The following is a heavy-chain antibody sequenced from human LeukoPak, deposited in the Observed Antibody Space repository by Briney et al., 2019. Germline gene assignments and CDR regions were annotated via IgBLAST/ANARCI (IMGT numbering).Heavy chain of an antibody. J-gene: IGHJ5*02. D-gene: IGHD3-10*01. CDR3: ARGGYYGSGNDFRFDP. V-gene: IGHV4-59*01. CDR1: GGSISSYY. CDR2: IYYSGST. Sequence: SETLSLTCTVSGGSISSYYWSWIRQPPGKGLEWMGYIYYSGSTNYNPSLKSRVTISVDTSKSQFSLKLSSVTAADTAIYYCARGGYYGSGNDFRFDPWGQGTLVTVSS.